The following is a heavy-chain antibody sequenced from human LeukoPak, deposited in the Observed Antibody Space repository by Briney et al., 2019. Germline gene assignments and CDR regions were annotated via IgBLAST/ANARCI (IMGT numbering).Heavy chain of an antibody. J-gene: IGHJ4*02. D-gene: IGHD2-8*02. V-gene: IGHV4-34*01. Sequence: SETLSLTCAAYGGSFSGYYWSWIRQPPGKGLEWIGEINHSGSTNYNPSLKSRVTISVDTSKNQFSLKLSSVTAADTAVYYCAREGGGVQTNFDYWGQGTLVTVSS. CDR2: INHSGST. CDR3: AREGGGVQTNFDY. CDR1: GGSFSGYY.